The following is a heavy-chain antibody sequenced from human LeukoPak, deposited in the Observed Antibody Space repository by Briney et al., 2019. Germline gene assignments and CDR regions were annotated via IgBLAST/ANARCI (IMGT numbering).Heavy chain of an antibody. CDR3: ARDAGPVVGAPTVWTPWWGTTRTYGMDV. V-gene: IGHV3-7*01. D-gene: IGHD1-26*01. J-gene: IGHJ6*02. CDR1: GFTFSSYW. CDR2: IKQDGSEK. Sequence: PGGSLRLSCAASGFTFSSYWMSWVRQAPGKGLEWVANIKQDGSEKYYVDSVKGRFTISRDNAKNSVYLQMNSLRAEDTAVYYCARDAGPVVGAPTVWTPWWGTTRTYGMDVWGQGTTVTVSS.